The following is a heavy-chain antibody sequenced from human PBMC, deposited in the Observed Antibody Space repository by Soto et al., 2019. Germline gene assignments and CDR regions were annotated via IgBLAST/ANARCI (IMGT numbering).Heavy chain of an antibody. V-gene: IGHV3-74*01. J-gene: IGHJ4*02. CDR2: INSDGSST. CDR3: AKGTEYGVVLMSTFDY. Sequence: GEALKISCAASGFTFSSYWMHWVRQAPGKGLVWVSRINSDGSSTSYADSVKGRFTISRDNARNSLYLQMNNLRAEDTALYFCAKGTEYGVVLMSTFDYWGQGTLVTVSS. CDR1: GFTFSSYW. D-gene: IGHD3-3*01.